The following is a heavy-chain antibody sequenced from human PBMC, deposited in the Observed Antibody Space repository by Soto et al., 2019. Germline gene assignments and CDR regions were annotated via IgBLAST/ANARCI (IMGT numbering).Heavy chain of an antibody. CDR3: ARDERQIHSSPSSYYYYYGMDV. D-gene: IGHD6-6*01. V-gene: IGHV4-61*01. J-gene: IGHJ6*02. Sequence: PSETLSLTCTVSGGSVSSGSYYWSWIRQPPGKGLEWIGYIYYSGSTNYNPSLKSRVTISVDTSKNQFSLKLSSVTAADTAVYYCARDERQIHSSPSSYYYYYGMDVWGQGTTVTVSS. CDR1: GGSVSSGSYY. CDR2: IYYSGST.